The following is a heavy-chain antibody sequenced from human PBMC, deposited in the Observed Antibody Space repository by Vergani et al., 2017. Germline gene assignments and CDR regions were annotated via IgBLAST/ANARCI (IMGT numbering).Heavy chain of an antibody. J-gene: IGHJ4*02. D-gene: IGHD1-1*01. CDR2: ISSSSSYI. CDR1: GFTFSSYS. CDR3: ARDSGNWNDLAFDY. Sequence: EVQLVESGGGLVKPGGSLRLSCAASGFTFSSYSMNWVRQAPGKGLEWVSSISSSSSYIYYADSVKGRFTISRDNAKNSLYLQMNSLRAEDTAVYYCARDSGNWNDLAFDYWGQGTLVTVSS. V-gene: IGHV3-21*01.